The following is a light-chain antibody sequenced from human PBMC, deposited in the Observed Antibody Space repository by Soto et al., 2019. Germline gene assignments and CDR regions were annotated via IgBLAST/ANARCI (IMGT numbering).Light chain of an antibody. J-gene: IGKJ1*01. CDR1: QSVTSY. CDR3: QQTYGTPQT. Sequence: IQMTQSPPSLSASVEDRVTITCRASQSVTSYLNWYQQKPGKAPELLIHAASSLQSGVPSRFSGSGSGTDFTLTISSLQPEDFATYYCQQTYGTPQTFGQGTKVDI. V-gene: IGKV1-39*01. CDR2: AAS.